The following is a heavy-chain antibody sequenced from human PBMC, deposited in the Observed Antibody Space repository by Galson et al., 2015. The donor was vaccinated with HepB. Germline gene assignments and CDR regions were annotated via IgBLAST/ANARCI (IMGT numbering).Heavy chain of an antibody. CDR3: ARRVRGVIMSSWFDP. Sequence: PALVKPTQTLTLTCTFSGFSLSTDGVGVGWIRQPPGKALEWLALIYWDDDKRYSPSLKTRLTITKVTSKNQVVLTMTNMDPVDTATYYCARRVRGVIMSSWFDPWGQGTQVTVSS. V-gene: IGHV2-5*02. CDR2: IYWDDDK. CDR1: GFSLSTDGVG. J-gene: IGHJ5*02. D-gene: IGHD3-10*01.